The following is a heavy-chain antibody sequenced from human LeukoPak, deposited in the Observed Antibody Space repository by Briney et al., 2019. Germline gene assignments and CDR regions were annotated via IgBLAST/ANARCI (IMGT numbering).Heavy chain of an antibody. CDR3: ARPRGNY. CDR1: GFTFSSYS. D-gene: IGHD3-16*01. Sequence: PGGSLRLSCAASGFTFSSYSMSWVRQAPGKGLEWVANIKQDGSEKYYVDSVKGRFTISRDNAKNSLYLQMNSLRAEDTAVYYCARPRGNYWGQGTLVTVSS. J-gene: IGHJ4*02. CDR2: IKQDGSEK. V-gene: IGHV3-7*01.